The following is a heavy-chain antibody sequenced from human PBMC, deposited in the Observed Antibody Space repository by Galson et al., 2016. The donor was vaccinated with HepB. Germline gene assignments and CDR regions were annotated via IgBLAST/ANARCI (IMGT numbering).Heavy chain of an antibody. CDR3: VSGRTGSVVDY. Sequence: SLRLSCAASGFTFSDHYMDWVRQAPGKGLEWVGRIRSRKIIYTTEYATSVKGRITISRDDSKNLMFLQMTSLKIEDTAVYFCVSGRTGSVVDYWGQGILVTVSS. V-gene: IGHV3-72*01. J-gene: IGHJ4*02. D-gene: IGHD1-26*01. CDR1: GFTFSDHY. CDR2: IRSRKIIYTT.